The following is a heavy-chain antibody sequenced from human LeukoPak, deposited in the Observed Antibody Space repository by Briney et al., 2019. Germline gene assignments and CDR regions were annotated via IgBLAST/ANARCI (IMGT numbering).Heavy chain of an antibody. CDR2: INPNSGGT. Sequence: ASVKVSCKASGYTFTGYYMHWVRQAPGQGLEWMGWINPNSGGTNYAQKFQGRVAMTRDTSISTAYMELSRLRSDDTAVYYCARQLGDYSSYYYYYYMDVWGKGTTVTVSS. CDR3: ARQLGDYSSYYYYYYMDV. J-gene: IGHJ6*03. CDR1: GYTFTGYY. D-gene: IGHD4-17*01. V-gene: IGHV1-2*02.